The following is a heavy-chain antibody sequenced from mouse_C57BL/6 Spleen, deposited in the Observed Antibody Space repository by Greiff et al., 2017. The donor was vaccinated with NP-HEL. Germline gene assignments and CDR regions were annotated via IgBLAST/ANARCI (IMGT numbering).Heavy chain of an antibody. V-gene: IGHV1-61*01. CDR1: GYTFTSYW. J-gene: IGHJ3*01. CDR3: ARRLYDYDGAWFAY. D-gene: IGHD2-4*01. CDR2: IYPSDSET. Sequence: QVQLQQPGAELVRPGSSVKLSCKASGYTFTSYWMDWVKQRPGQGLEWIGNIYPSDSETHYNQKFKDKATLTVDKSSSPAYMQLSSLTSEDSAVYYCARRLYDYDGAWFAYWGQGTLVTVSA.